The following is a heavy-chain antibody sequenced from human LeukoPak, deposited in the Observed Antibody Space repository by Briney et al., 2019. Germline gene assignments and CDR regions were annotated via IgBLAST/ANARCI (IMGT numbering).Heavy chain of an antibody. CDR3: AASPDYYDSSGYSFYFDY. D-gene: IGHD3-22*01. CDR2: IVVGSGNT. V-gene: IGHV1-58*01. J-gene: IGHJ4*02. CDR1: GFTFTSSA. Sequence: SVKVSCKASGFTFTSSAVQWVRQARGQRLEWIGWIVVGSGNTNYAQKFQERVTIARDMSTSTAYMELSSLRSEDTAVYYCAASPDYYDSSGYSFYFDYWGQGTLVTVSS.